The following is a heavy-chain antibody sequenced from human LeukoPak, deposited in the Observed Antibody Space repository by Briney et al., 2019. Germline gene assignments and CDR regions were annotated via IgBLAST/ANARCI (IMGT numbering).Heavy chain of an antibody. J-gene: IGHJ6*03. Sequence: GASVKVSCKASGYTFTSYGISWVRHAPGQGLEWMGWISAYNGNTNYARKLQGRVTMTTDTSTSTAYMELRSLRSEDTAVYYCARAYCSGGSCYSFYYYYDMDVWGKGTTVTVSS. CDR1: GYTFTSYG. CDR2: ISAYNGNT. V-gene: IGHV1-18*01. CDR3: ARAYCSGGSCYSFYYYYDMDV. D-gene: IGHD2-15*01.